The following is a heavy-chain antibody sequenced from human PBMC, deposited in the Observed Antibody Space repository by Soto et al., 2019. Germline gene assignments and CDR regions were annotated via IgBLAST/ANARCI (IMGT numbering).Heavy chain of an antibody. CDR1: GFCFNGYD. CDR3: ARQAYEDVWGSYRPYGMDV. V-gene: IGHV3-13*01. D-gene: IGHD3-16*02. Sequence: PGGSLRLSCAASGFCFNGYDMYWVRQAPGKNLEWVAAISTAGDTYYLGSVKGRFTISRENAKNSLYLQMNSLRAGDTAVYYCARQAYEDVWGSYRPYGMDVCGQGHTVTVSS. CDR2: ISTAGDT. J-gene: IGHJ6*02.